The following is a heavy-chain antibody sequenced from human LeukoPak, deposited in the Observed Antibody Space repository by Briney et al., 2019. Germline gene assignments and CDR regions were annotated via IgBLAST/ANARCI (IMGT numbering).Heavy chain of an antibody. Sequence: SETLSLTCTVSGGSISSSSYYWGWIRQPPGKGLEWIGSIYYSGSTYYNPSLKSRVTISVDTSKNQFSLKLSSVTAADTAVYYCARDSALWFGESRPDSWFDPWGQGTLVTVSS. CDR1: GGSISSSSYY. V-gene: IGHV4-39*07. CDR3: ARDSALWFGESRPDSWFDP. D-gene: IGHD3-10*01. J-gene: IGHJ5*02. CDR2: IYYSGST.